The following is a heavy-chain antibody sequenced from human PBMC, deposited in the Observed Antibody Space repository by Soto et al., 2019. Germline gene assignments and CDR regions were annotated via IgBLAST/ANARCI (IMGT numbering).Heavy chain of an antibody. CDR2: ISGTGDST. CDR1: GFTFSSYA. D-gene: IGHD5-12*01. J-gene: IGHJ4*02. V-gene: IGHV3-23*01. CDR3: AKGLLYSGYDSDLFDF. Sequence: EVQLLESGGGLGQPGKSLRLSCAASGFTFSSYAMSWVRQAPGKGLEWVSTISGTGDSTYYADSVKGRFTISRDKSRNTLYLQLTRLRAEDTAVYYCAKGLLYSGYDSDLFDFWGQGTLVTVSS.